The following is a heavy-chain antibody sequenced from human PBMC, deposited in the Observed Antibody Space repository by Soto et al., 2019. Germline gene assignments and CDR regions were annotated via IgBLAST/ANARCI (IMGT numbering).Heavy chain of an antibody. Sequence: QVQLVESGGGVVQPGRSLRLSCAASGFTFSSYGMHWVRQAPGKGLEWVAVIWYDGSNKYYADSVKGRFTISRDNSKNTLYLQMHSLRAEDTAVYYCARGQLWFGEIYGMDVWGQGTTVTVSS. CDR1: GFTFSSYG. V-gene: IGHV3-33*01. D-gene: IGHD3-10*01. CDR3: ARGQLWFGEIYGMDV. CDR2: IWYDGSNK. J-gene: IGHJ6*02.